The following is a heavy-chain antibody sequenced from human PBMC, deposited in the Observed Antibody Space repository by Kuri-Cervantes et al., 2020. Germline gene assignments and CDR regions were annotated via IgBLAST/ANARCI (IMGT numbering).Heavy chain of an antibody. Sequence: GGSLRLSCAASGFTFSNYGMHWVRQAPGKGLEWVAFIRYDGSNKYYADSVKGRFTVSRDNSKNTLDLQMNSLRAEDTAVYYCAKSPLEYSTTLGYYYYMDVWGKGTTVTVSS. CDR2: IRYDGSNK. CDR1: GFTFSNYG. J-gene: IGHJ6*03. V-gene: IGHV3-30*02. D-gene: IGHD6-6*01. CDR3: AKSPLEYSTTLGYYYYMDV.